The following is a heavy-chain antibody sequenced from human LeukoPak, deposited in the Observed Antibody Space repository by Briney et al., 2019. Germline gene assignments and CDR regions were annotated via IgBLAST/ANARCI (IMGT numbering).Heavy chain of an antibody. CDR2: INHSGST. CDR3: ARQGPPQYYYDSSGYFDY. D-gene: IGHD3-22*01. J-gene: IGHJ4*02. V-gene: IGHV4-34*01. CDR1: GGSISSYY. Sequence: SETLSLTCTVSGGSISSYYWSWIRQPPGKGLEWIGEINHSGSTNYNPSLKSRVTISVDTSKNQFSLKLSSVTAADTAVYYCARQGPPQYYYDSSGYFDYWGQGTLVTVSS.